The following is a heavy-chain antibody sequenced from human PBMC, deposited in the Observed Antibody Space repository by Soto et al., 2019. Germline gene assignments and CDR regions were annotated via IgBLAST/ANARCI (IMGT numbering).Heavy chain of an antibody. CDR1: GGTFSSYT. D-gene: IGHD3-10*01. CDR3: ARAYGSGSYPFDY. J-gene: IGHJ4*02. Sequence: QVQLVQSGAEVKKPGSSVKVSCKASGGTFSSYTISWVRQAPGQGLEWMGRIIPILGIANYAQKFQGRVTITADKSTSTDYMELSSLRSEDTSVYYCARAYGSGSYPFDYWGQGTLVTVSS. CDR2: IIPILGIA. V-gene: IGHV1-69*02.